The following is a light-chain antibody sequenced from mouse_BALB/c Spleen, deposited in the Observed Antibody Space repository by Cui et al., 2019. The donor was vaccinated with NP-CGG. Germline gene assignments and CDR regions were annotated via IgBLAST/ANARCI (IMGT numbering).Light chain of an antibody. J-gene: IGLJ1*01. CDR2: GTN. CDR1: TGAVTTSNY. Sequence: QAFVTQDSVLTTSPGETVTLTCRSSTGAVTTSNYANWVQEKPDHLFTGLIGGTNNRVPGVPARFSGSLIGDKAALTITGAQTEDEAIYFCALWYSNHWVFGGGTKLTVL. V-gene: IGLV1*01. CDR3: ALWYSNHWV.